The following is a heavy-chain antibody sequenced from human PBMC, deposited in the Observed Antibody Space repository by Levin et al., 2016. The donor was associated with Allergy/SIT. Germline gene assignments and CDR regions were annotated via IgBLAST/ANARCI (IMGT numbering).Heavy chain of an antibody. J-gene: IGHJ6*02. CDR2: IIPIPGTT. V-gene: IGHV1-69*04. CDR3: AWRQWVVVRVGYYYYYDMDV. Sequence: SVKVSCKTSGGTFTSYAINWVRQAPGQGLEWMGRIIPIPGTTNYAQNLQGRVTITADKSTSTAYMELSSLRSEDTAVYYCAWRQWVVVRVGYYYYYDMDVWGQGTTVTVSS. D-gene: IGHD6-19*01. CDR1: GGTFTSYA.